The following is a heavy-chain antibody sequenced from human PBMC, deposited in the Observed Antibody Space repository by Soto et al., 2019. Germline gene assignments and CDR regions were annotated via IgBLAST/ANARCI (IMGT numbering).Heavy chain of an antibody. D-gene: IGHD2-21*02. J-gene: IGHJ6*02. CDR1: GFTFSGYP. V-gene: IGHV3-30*09. CDR3: ASSFDGVVTATKYYYNYGMDV. CDR2: ISYDGSNK. Sequence: QVQLVESGGGVVQPGRSLRLSCAASGFTFSGYPMHWVRQPPGKGLEWVAVISYDGSNKYYADSVKGRFAITRDDSKNMFYLQMDRLGPEDAAVYYCASSFDGVVTATKYYYNYGMDVWGRGTTVTVSS.